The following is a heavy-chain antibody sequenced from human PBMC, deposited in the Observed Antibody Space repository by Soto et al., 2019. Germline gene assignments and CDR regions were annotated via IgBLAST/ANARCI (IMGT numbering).Heavy chain of an antibody. D-gene: IGHD7-27*01. Sequence: SETLSLTCSVSGASIRSTSYHCRCIRQPPGKGLEWIGSIYYSGSTHYTPSLKSRIIMSIDTSTNQFSLKLTSVTAADTALPHAPRTAWGEAADRPLYYWRQPNLVTVSS. J-gene: IGHJ4*02. CDR3: PRTAWGEAADRPLYY. V-gene: IGHV4-39*03. CDR1: GASIRSTSYH. CDR2: IYYSGST.